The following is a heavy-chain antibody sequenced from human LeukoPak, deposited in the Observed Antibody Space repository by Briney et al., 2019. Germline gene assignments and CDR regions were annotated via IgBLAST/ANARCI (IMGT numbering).Heavy chain of an antibody. J-gene: IGHJ4*02. V-gene: IGHV3-9*01. CDR1: GFTFDDYA. Sequence: PGGSLRLSCAASGFTFDDYAMHWVRQAPGKGLEWVSGISWNSGRIGYADSVKGRFTISRDNAKNSLYLQMSSLRPEDTAVYSCVREFAGGHFDYWGQGTLVTVSS. CDR3: VREFAGGHFDY. D-gene: IGHD4-23*01. CDR2: ISWNSGRI.